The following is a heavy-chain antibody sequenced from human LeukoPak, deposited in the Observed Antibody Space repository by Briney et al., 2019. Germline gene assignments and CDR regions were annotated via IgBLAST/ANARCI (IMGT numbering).Heavy chain of an antibody. V-gene: IGHV3-23*01. CDR2: ISGSGGST. CDR3: AKDSAVRYYFLPDSGVFPSLI. J-gene: IGHJ3*02. CDR1: ACTISSST. Sequence: HPGGSLRLSCGVSACTISSSTIYSGRQAPGKGLEWVSAISGSGGSTYYADSVKGRFTISRDNSKNTLYLQMNSLRADDTAVYYYAKDSAVRYYFLPDSGVFPSLISGQRRMVTVSS. D-gene: IGHD3-9*01.